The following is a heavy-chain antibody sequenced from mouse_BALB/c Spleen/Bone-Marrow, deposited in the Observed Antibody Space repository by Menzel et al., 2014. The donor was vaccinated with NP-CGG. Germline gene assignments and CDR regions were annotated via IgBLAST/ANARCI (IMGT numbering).Heavy chain of an antibody. CDR2: IDPANGNT. J-gene: IGHJ4*01. D-gene: IGHD2-14*01. V-gene: IGHV14-3*02. CDR3: ARYRYDYYAMDY. Sequence: VQLQQSGAELVKPGASVKLSCTASGFNIKDTYMHWVKQRPEQGLEWIGRIDPANGNTKYDPKFQGKATITADTSSNTAYLQLSRLTSEDTAVYYCARYRYDYYAMDYWGQGTSVTVSS. CDR1: GFNIKDTY.